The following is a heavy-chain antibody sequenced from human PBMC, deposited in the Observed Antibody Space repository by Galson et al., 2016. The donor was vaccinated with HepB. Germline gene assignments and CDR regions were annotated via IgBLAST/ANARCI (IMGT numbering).Heavy chain of an antibody. Sequence: QSGAEVKKPGDSLLISCKASGYNFNAYWIGWVRQMPAKDLEWMGIIFTADSDTRYSPSFQGHVTIAVDKSATTAYLQLNNLKASDTATYYCARLDRWGTTRFFDYWGQGTLVTVSS. CDR3: ARLDRWGTTRFFDY. J-gene: IGHJ4*02. V-gene: IGHV5-51*01. D-gene: IGHD3-16*01. CDR1: GYNFNAYW. CDR2: IFTADSDT.